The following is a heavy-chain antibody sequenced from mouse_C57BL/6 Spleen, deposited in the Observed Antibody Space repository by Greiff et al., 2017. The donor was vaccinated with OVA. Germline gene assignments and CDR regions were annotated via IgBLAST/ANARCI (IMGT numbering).Heavy chain of an antibody. Sequence: EVQLQQSGPELVKPGASVKISCKASGYTFTDYYMNWVKQSHGKSLEWIGDINPNNGGTSYNQKFKGKATLTVDKSSSTAYMELRSLTSEDSAVYYCAYSNFGYWGQGTTLTVSS. V-gene: IGHV1-26*01. D-gene: IGHD2-5*01. CDR3: AYSNFGY. CDR1: GYTFTDYY. CDR2: INPNNGGT. J-gene: IGHJ2*01.